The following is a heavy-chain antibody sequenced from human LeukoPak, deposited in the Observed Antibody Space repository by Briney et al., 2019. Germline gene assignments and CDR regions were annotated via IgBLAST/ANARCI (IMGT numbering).Heavy chain of an antibody. J-gene: IGHJ4*02. CDR2: ISGSGGAT. V-gene: IGHV3-23*01. CDR1: GFTFSSYG. Sequence: GGSLRLSCAASGFTFSSYGMSWVRQAPGKGLEWVSTISGSGGATYYANSVKGRLTISRDNSNNTLYLQMNSLRAEDTAVYYCAKPHTPHCSGGTCYLFDYWGQGTLVTVSS. D-gene: IGHD2-15*01. CDR3: AKPHTPHCSGGTCYLFDY.